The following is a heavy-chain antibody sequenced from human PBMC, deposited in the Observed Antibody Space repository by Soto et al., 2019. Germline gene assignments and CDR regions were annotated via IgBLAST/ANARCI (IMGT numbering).Heavy chain of an antibody. Sequence: TLSLTCTVSGGSISSHYWSWVRQAPGKGLEWIGHIYYRGSTNYNPSLRSRSTISVDTSKNQFSLKLNSVTTADAAVYYCARDGREASGMDVWGQGTKVTVSS. V-gene: IGHV4-59*11. D-gene: IGHD1-26*01. J-gene: IGHJ6*02. CDR2: IYYRGST. CDR3: ARDGREASGMDV. CDR1: GGSISSHY.